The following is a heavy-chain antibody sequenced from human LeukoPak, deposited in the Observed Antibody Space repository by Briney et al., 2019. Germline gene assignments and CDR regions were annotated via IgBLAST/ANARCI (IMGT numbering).Heavy chain of an antibody. CDR1: GFTFSSYE. V-gene: IGHV3-48*03. J-gene: IGHJ6*04. CDR2: ISSSGSTI. D-gene: IGHD3-10*02. CDR3: AELGITMIGGV. Sequence: GGSLRLSCAASGFTFSSYEMNWVRQAPGKGQEWVSYISSSGSTIYHADSVKGRFTISRDNAKNLLYLQMNSLRVEDTAVYYCAELGITMIGGVWGKGTTVTISS.